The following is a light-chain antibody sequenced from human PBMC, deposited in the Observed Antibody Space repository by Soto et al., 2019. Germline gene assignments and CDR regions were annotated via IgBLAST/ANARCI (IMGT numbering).Light chain of an antibody. CDR1: QSVSSN. J-gene: IGKJ1*01. Sequence: EIVMTQSPATLSVSPGERATLSCRASQSVSSNLAWYQQKPGQAPRLLIYSASTRASVIPARFSGSGSGTEFTLTISSLQSQDFSVYYCQQYNNWPEWTFGQGTQGEIK. V-gene: IGKV3-15*01. CDR3: QQYNNWPEWT. CDR2: SAS.